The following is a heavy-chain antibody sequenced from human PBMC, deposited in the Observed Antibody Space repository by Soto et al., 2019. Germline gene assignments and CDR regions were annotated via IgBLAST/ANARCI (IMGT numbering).Heavy chain of an antibody. CDR3: TGEVASGY. CDR1: GFTVSTYG. D-gene: IGHD2-8*02. J-gene: IGHJ4*02. Sequence: QVQLVESGGGVVQPGRSLRLSCAVSGFTVSTYGMHWVRQAPGKGLEWVAVISRDGGTKYYADSVKGRFTISRDNSRNTLFLEMNSLIGDDMAVYYCTGEVASGYWGQESLVTVSS. CDR2: ISRDGGTK. V-gene: IGHV3-30*03.